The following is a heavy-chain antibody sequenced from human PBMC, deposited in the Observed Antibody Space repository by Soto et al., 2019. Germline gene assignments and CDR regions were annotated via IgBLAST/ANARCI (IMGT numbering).Heavy chain of an antibody. CDR2: IDPSDSYT. Sequence: GESLKISCKGSGYSFTSYWISWVRQMPGKGLEWMGRIDPSDSYTNYSPSFQGHVTISADKSISTAYLQWSSLKASDTAMYYCARRAYDSSGYPTFDYWGQGTLVTVSS. J-gene: IGHJ4*02. D-gene: IGHD3-22*01. CDR1: GYSFTSYW. V-gene: IGHV5-10-1*01. CDR3: ARRAYDSSGYPTFDY.